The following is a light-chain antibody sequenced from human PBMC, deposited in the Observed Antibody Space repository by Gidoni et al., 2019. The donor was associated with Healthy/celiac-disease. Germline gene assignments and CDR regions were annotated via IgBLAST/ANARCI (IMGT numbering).Light chain of an antibody. Sequence: EIVFTHSASTLSFSPGERATLSCRASQSVSSYLVWYQQKPGQAPRLLIDDASNRATGITARFSGSGSGTDFTLTSSSLEPEDFAFYYCQQRSNWPLTFGGXTKVEIK. CDR3: QQRSNWPLT. J-gene: IGKJ4*01. CDR2: DAS. CDR1: QSVSSY. V-gene: IGKV3-11*01.